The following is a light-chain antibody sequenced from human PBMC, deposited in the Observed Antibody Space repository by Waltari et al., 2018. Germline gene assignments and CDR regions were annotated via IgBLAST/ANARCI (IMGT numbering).Light chain of an antibody. Sequence: SYELIQPPSVTVSRGQKVSVTCPGETMGDNDVCWYQQRPGQSHVLVIFKNDKLPSGFPERFSASNSGNPATLTISGTQAMDEADYYCQAWDFTTGVFGTGTKVTVL. V-gene: IGLV3-1*01. CDR3: QAWDFTTGV. CDR2: KND. CDR1: TMGDND. J-gene: IGLJ1*01.